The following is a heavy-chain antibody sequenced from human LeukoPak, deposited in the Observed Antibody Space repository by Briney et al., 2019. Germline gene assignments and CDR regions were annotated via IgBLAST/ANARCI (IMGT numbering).Heavy chain of an antibody. D-gene: IGHD6-13*01. Sequence: SETLSLTCTVSGVSISSSSYFWGWIRQPPGKGLEWIGNIYYSGSTYYNPSLKSRVTISVDTSKNQFSLKLSSVTAADTAVYYCARRLAAAFDYWGQGTLVTVSS. CDR1: GVSISSSSYF. CDR2: IYYSGST. V-gene: IGHV4-39*01. J-gene: IGHJ4*02. CDR3: ARRLAAAFDY.